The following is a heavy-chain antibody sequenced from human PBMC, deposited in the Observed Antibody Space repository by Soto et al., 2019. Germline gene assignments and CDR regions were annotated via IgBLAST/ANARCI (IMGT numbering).Heavy chain of an antibody. CDR2: INPNTGGT. CDR1: GYSFTDYY. CDR3: ARSLSTIGARLDY. J-gene: IGHJ4*01. V-gene: IGHV1-2*02. D-gene: IGHD1-26*01. Sequence: ASVKVSCKAAGYSFTDYYLHWVRQAPGQGLEYMGWINPNTGGTKYTQKFQGRVSMTGGTLLLNWLTSDDTAVYYCARSLSTIGARLDYWGQGPLVTGSS.